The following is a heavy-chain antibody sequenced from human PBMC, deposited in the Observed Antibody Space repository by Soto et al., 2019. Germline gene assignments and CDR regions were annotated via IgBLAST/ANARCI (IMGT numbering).Heavy chain of an antibody. CDR3: ARVDGYSGYDGGGFDY. CDR1: SGSISSSNW. V-gene: IGHV4-4*02. CDR2: IYHSGST. Sequence: SETLSLTCAVSSGSISSSNWWSWVRQPPGKGLEWIGEIYHSGSTNYNPSLKSRVTISVDKSKNQFSLKLSSVTAADTAVYYCARVDGYSGYDGGGFDYWGQGTLVTVSS. J-gene: IGHJ4*02. D-gene: IGHD5-12*01.